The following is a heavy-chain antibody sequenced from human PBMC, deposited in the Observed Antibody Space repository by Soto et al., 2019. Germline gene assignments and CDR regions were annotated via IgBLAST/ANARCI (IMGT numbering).Heavy chain of an antibody. CDR1: GYTFTSYA. CDR2: INAGNGNT. J-gene: IGHJ4*02. V-gene: IGHV1-3*01. Sequence: ASVKVSCKASGYTFTSYAMHWVRQAPGQRLEWMGWINAGNGNTKYSQKFQGRVTITRDTSASTAYMELSSLRSEDTAVYYCARVEVRFLEWTLFDYWGQGTLVTVSS. CDR3: ARVEVRFLEWTLFDY. D-gene: IGHD3-3*01.